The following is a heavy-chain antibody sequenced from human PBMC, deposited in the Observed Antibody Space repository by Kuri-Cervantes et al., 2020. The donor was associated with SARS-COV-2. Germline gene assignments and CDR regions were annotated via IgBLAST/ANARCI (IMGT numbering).Heavy chain of an antibody. CDR1: GFTFSSYA. CDR3: ARDRSSSWYYYGMDV. Sequence: GESLKISCAASGFTFSSYAMSWVRQAPGKGLEWVSAISGSGGSTYYADSVKGRFTISRDNSKNTLYLQMNSLRAEDTAVYYCARDRSSSWYYYGMDVWGQGNTVNGAS. V-gene: IGHV3-23*01. J-gene: IGHJ6*02. D-gene: IGHD6-13*01. CDR2: ISGSGGST.